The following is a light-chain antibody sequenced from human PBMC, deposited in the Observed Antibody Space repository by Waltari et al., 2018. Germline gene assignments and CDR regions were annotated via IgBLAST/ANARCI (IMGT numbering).Light chain of an antibody. CDR3: QQYDGSVVT. CDR1: PMITGSW. J-gene: IGKJ4*01. CDR2: GAS. Sequence: EIVLTPSPGTLSLSPGERVILYCRASPMITGSWLTWYRQKPDQAPRLLIYGASTRAPGIPDRFSGGGSGADFTLTISRLEPEDSAVYYCQQYDGSVVTFGGGTKVEIK. V-gene: IGKV3-20*01.